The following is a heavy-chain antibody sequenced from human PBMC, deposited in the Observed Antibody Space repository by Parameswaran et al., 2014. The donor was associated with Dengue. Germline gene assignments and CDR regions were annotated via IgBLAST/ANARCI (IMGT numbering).Heavy chain of an antibody. J-gene: IGHJ6*02. CDR2: INPSGGST. CDR3: ASSYDPIGMDV. D-gene: IGHD5-12*01. Sequence: WVRQAPGQGLEWMGIINPSGGSTSYAQKFQGRVTMTRDTSTSTVYMELSSLRSEDTAVYYCASSYDPIGMDVWGQGTRSPSP. V-gene: IGHV1-46*03.